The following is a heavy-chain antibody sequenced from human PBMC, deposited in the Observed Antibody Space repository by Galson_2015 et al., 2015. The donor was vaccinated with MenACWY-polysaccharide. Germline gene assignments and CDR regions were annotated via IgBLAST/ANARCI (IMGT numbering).Heavy chain of an antibody. D-gene: IGHD3-16*01. CDR2: IYWDNDK. V-gene: IGHV2-5*02. CDR1: GFSLSTSEVG. CDR3: APIMITIGGVANLDAFDV. Sequence: PALVNPTQTLALTCTFSGFSLSTSEVGVAWVRQPPGKALEWLAIIYWDNDKRYSPSLRSRLTITKDTSKNQVVLIMSNMDPVDTATYYCAPIMITIGGVANLDAFDVWGQGTMVTVSS. J-gene: IGHJ3*01.